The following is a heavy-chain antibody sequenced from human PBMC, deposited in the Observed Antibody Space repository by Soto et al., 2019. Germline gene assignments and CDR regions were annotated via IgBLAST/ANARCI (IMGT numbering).Heavy chain of an antibody. CDR2: IKQDGSEK. V-gene: IGHV3-7*01. J-gene: IGHJ6*03. CDR1: GFTFSSYW. CDR3: AREGDSGLYYYYMDV. D-gene: IGHD5-12*01. Sequence: EVQLVESGGGLVQPGGSLRLSCAASGFTFSSYWMSWVRQAPGKGLEWVANIKQDGSEKYYVDSVKGRFTISRDNAKYSLYLQMNSLRAEDTAVYYCAREGDSGLYYYYMDVWGKGTTVTVSS.